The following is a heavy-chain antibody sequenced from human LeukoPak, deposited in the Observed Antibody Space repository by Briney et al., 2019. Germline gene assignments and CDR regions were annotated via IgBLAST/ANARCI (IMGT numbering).Heavy chain of an antibody. V-gene: IGHV5-51*01. J-gene: IGHJ4*02. CDR3: ARIDTMVRGASPVGAPFDY. CDR1: GYSFTSYW. D-gene: IGHD3-10*01. CDR2: IYPGDSDT. Sequence: GESLKISCKGSGYSFTSYWIGWVRQMPGKGLEWMGIIYPGDSDTRYSPSFQGQVTISADKSISTAYLQWSSLKASDTAMYYCARIDTMVRGASPVGAPFDYWGQGTLVTVSS.